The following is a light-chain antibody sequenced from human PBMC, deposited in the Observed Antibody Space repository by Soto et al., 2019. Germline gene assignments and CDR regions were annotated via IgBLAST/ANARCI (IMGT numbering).Light chain of an antibody. Sequence: QSALTQPASVSGSPGHSITISCTGTSSDVGDFNYVSWYQQHPGKAPKLMIYDVGNRPSGVSIRFSGSKSGSTASLTISRLQAEDEADYYCSSFSSSTTRVFGTGTKVTVL. J-gene: IGLJ1*01. V-gene: IGLV2-14*01. CDR1: SSDVGDFNY. CDR3: SSFSSSTTRV. CDR2: DVG.